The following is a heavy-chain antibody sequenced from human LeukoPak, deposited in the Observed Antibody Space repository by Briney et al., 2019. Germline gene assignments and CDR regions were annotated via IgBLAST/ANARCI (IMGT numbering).Heavy chain of an antibody. CDR2: IYYSGST. Sequence: SETLSLTCTVSGGSISSYYWSWIRQPPGKGLEWIGYIYYSGSTNYNPSLKSRVTISVDTSKNQFSLKLSSVTAADTAVYYCASYRDYGGNFDYWGQGTLVTVSS. CDR1: GGSISSYY. D-gene: IGHD4-17*01. V-gene: IGHV4-59*01. CDR3: ASYRDYGGNFDY. J-gene: IGHJ4*02.